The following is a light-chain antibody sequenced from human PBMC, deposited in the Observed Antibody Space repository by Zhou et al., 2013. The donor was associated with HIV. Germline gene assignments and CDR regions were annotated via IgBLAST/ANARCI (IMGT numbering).Light chain of an antibody. Sequence: DIQLTQSPSFLSASLGDRVTITCRASQAISTSLAWYRQNPGKAPELLIYAASTLQTGAPPRFSGSGSGTEFTLTISSLQLEDFATYYCRQHNSLPQTFGQGTRVE. J-gene: IGKJ1*01. V-gene: IGKV1-9*01. CDR2: AAS. CDR1: QAISTS. CDR3: RQHNSLPQT.